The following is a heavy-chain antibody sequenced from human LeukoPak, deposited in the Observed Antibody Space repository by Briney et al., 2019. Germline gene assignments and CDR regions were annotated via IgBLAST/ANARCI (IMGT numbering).Heavy chain of an antibody. J-gene: IGHJ4*02. D-gene: IGHD3-22*01. CDR2: FDPEDGET. Sequence: ASVKVSCKVSGYTLTELSMHWVRQAPGNGLEWMGGFDPEDGETIYAQKFQGRVTMTEDTSTDTAYMELSSLRSEDTAVYYCATARRFYYDSSGYYYGGYFDYWGQGTLVTVSS. V-gene: IGHV1-24*01. CDR3: ATARRFYYDSSGYYYGGYFDY. CDR1: GYTLTELS.